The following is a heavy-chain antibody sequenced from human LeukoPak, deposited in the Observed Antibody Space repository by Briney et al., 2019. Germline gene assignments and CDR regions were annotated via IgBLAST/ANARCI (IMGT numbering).Heavy chain of an antibody. CDR3: ASPRYNWNFVGAFDI. Sequence: PSETLSLTCTVSGGSISSGGYYWSWIRQPPGEGLEWIGYIYHSGSTYYNPSLESRVTILVDRSKNQFSLKLSSVTAADTAVYYCASPRYNWNFVGAFDIWGQGTMVTVSS. D-gene: IGHD1-7*01. V-gene: IGHV4-30-2*01. J-gene: IGHJ3*02. CDR2: IYHSGST. CDR1: GGSISSGGYY.